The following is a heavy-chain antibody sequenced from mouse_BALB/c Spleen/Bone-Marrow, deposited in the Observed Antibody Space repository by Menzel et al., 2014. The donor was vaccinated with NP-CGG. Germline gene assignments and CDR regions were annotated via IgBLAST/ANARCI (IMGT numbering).Heavy chain of an antibody. CDR3: ARVYGNYDAMDY. J-gene: IGHJ4*01. CDR2: INPSSGYT. V-gene: IGHV1-4*01. CDR1: GYTFXTYT. D-gene: IGHD2-1*01. Sequence: QVHVKQSGAELARPGASVKMSCRASGYTFXTYTMHWVKQRPGQGLEWIGYINPSSGYTYYNQKFKDKATLTADKSSSAAYLQLSSLTSEDSAVYYCARVYGNYDAMDYWGHGTSVTVSS.